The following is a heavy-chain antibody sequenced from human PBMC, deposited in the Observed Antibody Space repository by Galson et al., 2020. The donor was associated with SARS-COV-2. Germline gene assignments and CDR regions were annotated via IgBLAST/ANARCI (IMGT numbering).Heavy chain of an antibody. CDR2: IKQDGSEK. D-gene: IGHD3-10*01. V-gene: IGHV3-7*03. CDR1: GFTFSSYW. CDR3: ARDSRWAYGSGSYYDPLFGSSDY. J-gene: IGHJ4*02. Sequence: GESLKISCAASGFTFSSYWMSWVRQAPGKGLEWVANIKQDGSEKYYVDSVKGRFTISRDNAKNSLYLQMNSLRAEDTAVYYCARDSRWAYGSGSYYDPLFGSSDYWGQGTLVTVSS.